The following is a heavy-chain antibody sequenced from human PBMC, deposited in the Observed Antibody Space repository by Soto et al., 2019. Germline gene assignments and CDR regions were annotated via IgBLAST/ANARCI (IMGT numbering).Heavy chain of an antibody. CDR3: ASGPTIAAVPSDY. CDR2: ISSSSSYI. CDR1: GFTFSSYS. V-gene: IGHV3-21*01. D-gene: IGHD6-13*01. J-gene: IGHJ4*02. Sequence: PGGSLRLSCAASGFTFSSYSMNWVRQAPGKGLEWVSSISSSSSYIYYADSVKGRFTISRDNAKNSLYLQMNSLRAEDTAVYYCASGPTIAAVPSDYWGQGTLVTVSS.